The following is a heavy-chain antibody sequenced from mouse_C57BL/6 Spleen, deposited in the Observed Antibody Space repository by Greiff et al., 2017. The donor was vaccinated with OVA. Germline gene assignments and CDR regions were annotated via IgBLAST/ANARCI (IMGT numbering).Heavy chain of an antibody. D-gene: IGHD1-1*01. Sequence: QVQLQQSGPELVKPGASVKISCKASGYSFTSYYIHWVKQRPGQGLEWIGWIYPGSGNTKYNEKFKGKATLTADTSSSTAYMQLSSLTSEDSAVYYCARGYYGSSYGNWGQGTTLTVSS. V-gene: IGHV1-66*01. J-gene: IGHJ2*01. CDR1: GYSFTSYY. CDR2: IYPGSGNT. CDR3: ARGYYGSSYGN.